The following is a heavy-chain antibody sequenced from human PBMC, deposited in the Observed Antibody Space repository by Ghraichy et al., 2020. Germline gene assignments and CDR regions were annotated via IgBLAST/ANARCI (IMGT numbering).Heavy chain of an antibody. CDR2: INHSGST. D-gene: IGHD5-18*01. J-gene: IGHJ4*02. V-gene: IGHV4-34*01. CDR3: ARGRAQLWLYYFDY. CDR1: GGSFSGYY. Sequence: SETLSLTCAVYGGSFSGYYWSWIRQPPGKGLEWIGEINHSGSTNYNPSLKSRVTISVDTSKNQFSLKLSSVTAADTAVYYCARGRAQLWLYYFDYWGQGTLVTVSS.